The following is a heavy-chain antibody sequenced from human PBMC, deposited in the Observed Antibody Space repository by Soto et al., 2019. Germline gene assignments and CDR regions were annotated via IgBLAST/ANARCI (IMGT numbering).Heavy chain of an antibody. J-gene: IGHJ5*02. D-gene: IGHD3-3*01. V-gene: IGHV1-3*01. Sequence: ASVKVSCKASGYIFTTYALHWVRQAPGQRLEWMGWINAGKGNTKYSQKFQDRVTITRDTSASVAYMELSSLASEDTAVYYCARHSPRITIFGAQNWFDPWGQGTLVTVSS. CDR1: GYIFTTYA. CDR2: INAGKGNT. CDR3: ARHSPRITIFGAQNWFDP.